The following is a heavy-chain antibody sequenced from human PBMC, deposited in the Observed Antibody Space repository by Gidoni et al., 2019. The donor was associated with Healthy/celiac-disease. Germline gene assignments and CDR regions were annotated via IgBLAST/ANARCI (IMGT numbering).Heavy chain of an antibody. CDR1: GGTFSSYA. J-gene: IGHJ6*02. Sequence: VQLAQTGAEVQKTGSWVKVSCKASGGTFSSYAISWVRQAPGQVLEWMGGIIPIFGTANYAQNFQGRVTITADESTSTAYMELSSLTSEDTAVYYCARRGSESYGMDVWGQGTTVTVSS. D-gene: IGHD3-10*01. CDR2: IIPIFGTA. CDR3: ARRGSESYGMDV. V-gene: IGHV1-69*01.